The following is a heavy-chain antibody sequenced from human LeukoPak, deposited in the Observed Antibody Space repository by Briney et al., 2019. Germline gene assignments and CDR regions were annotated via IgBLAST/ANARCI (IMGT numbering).Heavy chain of an antibody. Sequence: GESLKISCKGSGNSFNSNWIAWVRQMPGKGLEWMGIIFPGDSDTRYSPSFQGQVTISADKSITTAYLQWSSLKASDTAMYYCARQAGIGYLEDFWGQGTLVSVSS. CDR2: IFPGDSDT. V-gene: IGHV5-51*01. CDR3: ARQAGIGYLEDF. D-gene: IGHD5-18*01. J-gene: IGHJ4*02. CDR1: GNSFNSNW.